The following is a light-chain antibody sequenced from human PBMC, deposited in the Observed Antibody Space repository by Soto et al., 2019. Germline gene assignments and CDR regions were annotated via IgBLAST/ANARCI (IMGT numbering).Light chain of an antibody. J-gene: IGKJ4*01. Sequence: EIVLTQSPATLSLSPGERATLSCRASQSVSSYLAWYQQKPGQAPRLLIYDASNRATGIPARFSGSGSGTDFTLNIRTLEPEDFAVYYCQQHRNWTFDGGTKLEIK. V-gene: IGKV3-11*01. CDR1: QSVSSY. CDR3: QQHRNWT. CDR2: DAS.